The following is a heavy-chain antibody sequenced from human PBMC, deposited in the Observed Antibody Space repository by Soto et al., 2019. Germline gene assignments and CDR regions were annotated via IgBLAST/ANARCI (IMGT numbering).Heavy chain of an antibody. CDR2: SYHSGSA. V-gene: IGHV4-59*08. Sequence: QVQLQESGPGLVKPSETLSLTCTVSGGSFSSYYWSWIRQPPGKGLEWIGYSYHSGSATYNPSLTSRVTISVDTSKNRFSLKLSSVTAADTALYYCARHGGDWTFDYWGQGTLATVSS. CDR3: ARHGGDWTFDY. CDR1: GGSFSSYY. D-gene: IGHD2-21*02. J-gene: IGHJ4*02.